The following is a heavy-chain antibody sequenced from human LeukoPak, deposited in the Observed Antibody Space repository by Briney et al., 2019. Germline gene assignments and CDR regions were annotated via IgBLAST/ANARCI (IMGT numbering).Heavy chain of an antibody. CDR2: ISYDGSNK. D-gene: IGHD6-13*01. CDR3: AKGRVRGAAAVVDY. Sequence: PGRSLRLSCAASGFTFSSYSMHWVRQAPGKGLEWVAVISYDGSNKYYADSVKGRFTISRDNSKNTLYLQMNSLRAEDTAVYYCAKGRVRGAAAVVDYWGQGTLVTVSS. V-gene: IGHV3-30*18. J-gene: IGHJ4*02. CDR1: GFTFSSYS.